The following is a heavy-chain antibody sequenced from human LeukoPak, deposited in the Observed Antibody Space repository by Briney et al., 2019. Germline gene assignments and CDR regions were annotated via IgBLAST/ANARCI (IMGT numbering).Heavy chain of an antibody. CDR3: AREGGDPAWFDI. V-gene: IGHV1-46*01. J-gene: IGHJ3*02. CDR1: GYTFTSYY. D-gene: IGHD3-10*01. CDR2: INPSGGST. Sequence: ASVKVSCKASGYTFTSYYMHWVRQAPGQGPEWMGIINPSGGSTSYAQKFQGRVTMTRDTSISTAYMELSRLRSDDTAVYYCAREGGDPAWFDIWGQGTMVTVSS.